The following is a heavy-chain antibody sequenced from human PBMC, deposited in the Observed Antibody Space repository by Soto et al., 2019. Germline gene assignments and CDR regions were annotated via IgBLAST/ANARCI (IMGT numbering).Heavy chain of an antibody. CDR3: ASPRTQMATLYPEEYYFDY. CDR1: GYTFTSYD. V-gene: IGHV1-8*01. CDR2: MNPNSGTA. D-gene: IGHD2-8*01. Sequence: GASVKVSCKASGYTFTSYDINWVRQATGQGLEWMGWMNPNSGTADYAQKFQGRVTITADDSTSTAYMELSSLRSEDTAVYYCASPRTQMATLYPEEYYFDYWGQGTLVAVSS. J-gene: IGHJ4*02.